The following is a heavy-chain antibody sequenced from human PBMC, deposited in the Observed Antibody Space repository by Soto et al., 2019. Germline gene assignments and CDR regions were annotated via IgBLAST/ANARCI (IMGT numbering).Heavy chain of an antibody. V-gene: IGHV3-48*02. CDR2: IRSDSRYI. Sequence: EVQLVESGGGLGQPGGSLRLSCAASGFTLSNYAVNWVRPAPGKGLEWVSYIRSDSRYIYHGDSVKGRFTISRDNARNSVDLQMSSLRDEETAVYYCARIKLVDFLFINVDVYDMDVWGQGTQVTVSS. CDR1: GFTLSNYA. J-gene: IGHJ6*02. D-gene: IGHD2-15*01. CDR3: ARIKLVDFLFINVDVYDMDV.